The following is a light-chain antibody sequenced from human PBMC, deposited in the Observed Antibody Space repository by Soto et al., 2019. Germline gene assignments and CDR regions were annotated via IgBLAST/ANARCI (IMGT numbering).Light chain of an antibody. J-gene: IGKJ4*01. CDR1: QGISSW. CDR3: QQANSFPLT. CDR2: DAS. Sequence: DIQMTQSPSSVSASVGDRVTITCRASQGISSWLVWYQQKPEKAPKLVIYDASSLQSGVPSRFSGSGSGTDFTLTISSLQPEDFATYYCQQANSFPLTFGGGTKVDIK. V-gene: IGKV1-12*01.